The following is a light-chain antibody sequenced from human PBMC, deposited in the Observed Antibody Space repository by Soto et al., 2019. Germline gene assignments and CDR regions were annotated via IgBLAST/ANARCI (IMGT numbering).Light chain of an antibody. CDR1: SSDIGSNNY. CDR2: EVS. Sequence: QSALTQPASVSGSPGQSITISCTGTSSDIGSNNYVSWFQQRPGKAPTLIIYEVSNRPSGVSTHFSGSKSGNTASLTISGLLPEEEAEYYCSSYTTTTRLFGGGTQLTVL. J-gene: IGLJ3*02. V-gene: IGLV2-14*01. CDR3: SSYTTTTRL.